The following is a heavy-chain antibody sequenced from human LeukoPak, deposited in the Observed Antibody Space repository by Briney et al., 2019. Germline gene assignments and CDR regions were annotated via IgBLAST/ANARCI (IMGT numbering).Heavy chain of an antibody. CDR2: INPNSGGT. D-gene: IGHD1-20*01. V-gene: IGHV1-2*02. J-gene: IGHJ4*02. Sequence: GASVKVSCKASGYTFTGYYMHWVRQAPGQGLEWMGWINPNSGGTNYAQKFQGRVTMTRDTSISTAYMELSRLRSDDTAVHYCARVDSGGITGTTGEFDYWGQGTLVTVSS. CDR1: GYTFTGYY. CDR3: ARVDSGGITGTTGEFDY.